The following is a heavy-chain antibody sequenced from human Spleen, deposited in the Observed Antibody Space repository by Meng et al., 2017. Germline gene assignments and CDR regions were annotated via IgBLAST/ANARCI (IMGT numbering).Heavy chain of an antibody. CDR2: IKSKTDGETA. CDR1: GFTFSNAW. V-gene: IGHV3-15*01. Sequence: GESLKISCAGSGFTFSNAWMSWVRQAPGKGLEWVGRIKSKTDGETADYAAPVKGRFTISRDDSQNTLYLQMNSLRPEDTAVYYCARGWFHDYYGMDVWGQGTTVTVSS. J-gene: IGHJ6*02. CDR3: ARGWFHDYYGMDV. D-gene: IGHD3-10*01.